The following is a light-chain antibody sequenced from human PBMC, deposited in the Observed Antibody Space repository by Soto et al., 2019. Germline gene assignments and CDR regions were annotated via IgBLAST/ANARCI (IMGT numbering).Light chain of an antibody. V-gene: IGLV2-8*01. Sequence: SVLTQPPSASGSPGQSVTISCTGTRSDVGRYNYVSWYQLHPGKVPKLLIYEVTKRPSGVPDRFSGSKSGNTASLTISGLQAEDEADYYCCSYAGTYTGVFGTGTKVTVL. CDR3: CSYAGTYTGV. J-gene: IGLJ1*01. CDR1: RSDVGRYNY. CDR2: EVT.